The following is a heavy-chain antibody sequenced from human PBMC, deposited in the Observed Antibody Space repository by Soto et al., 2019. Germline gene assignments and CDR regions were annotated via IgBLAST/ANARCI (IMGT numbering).Heavy chain of an antibody. CDR3: ARDRSRVSRSVYYYYGMDV. CDR1: GYTFTSYG. V-gene: IGHV1-18*04. D-gene: IGHD2-2*01. Sequence: GASVKVSCKASGYTFTSYGISWVRQAPGQGLEWMGWISAYNGNTNYAQKLQGRVTMTTDTSTSTAYMELRSLRSDDTAVYYCARDRSRVSRSVYYYYGMDVWGQGTTVTVSS. J-gene: IGHJ6*02. CDR2: ISAYNGNT.